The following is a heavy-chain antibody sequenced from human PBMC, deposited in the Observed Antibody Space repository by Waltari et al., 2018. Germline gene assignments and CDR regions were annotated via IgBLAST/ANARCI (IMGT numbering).Heavy chain of an antibody. J-gene: IGHJ4*02. CDR1: GFTFDDYA. CDR3: VKDINIGGQWLALRGDS. V-gene: IGHV3-9*01. Sequence: EVQLVESGGGLVQPGRSLRLSCAASGFTFDDYALPWVRQTPGKGLEWVSGISWNSGTIAYADSVKGRFTISRDNAKNSLYLQMNSLRTEDTALYYCVKDINIGGQWLALRGDSWGQGTLVTVSS. CDR2: ISWNSGTI. D-gene: IGHD6-19*01.